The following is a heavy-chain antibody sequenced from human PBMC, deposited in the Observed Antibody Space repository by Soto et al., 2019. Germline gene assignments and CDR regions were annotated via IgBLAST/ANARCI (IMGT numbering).Heavy chain of an antibody. CDR1: GFTFSSYA. J-gene: IGHJ4*02. V-gene: IGHV3-30-3*01. CDR3: ARDPMGRYYGSGSYDFDY. CDR2: ISYDGSNK. D-gene: IGHD3-10*01. Sequence: QVQLVESGGGVVQPGRSLRLSCAASGFTFSSYAMHWVRQAPGKGLEWVAVISYDGSNKYYADSVKGRFTISRDNSKNSLYLQMNSLRAEDTAVYSCARDPMGRYYGSGSYDFDYWGQGTLVTVSS.